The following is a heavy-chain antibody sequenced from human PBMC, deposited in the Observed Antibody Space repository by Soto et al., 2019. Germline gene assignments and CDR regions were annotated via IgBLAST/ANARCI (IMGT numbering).Heavy chain of an antibody. Sequence: QVQLVRSGAGVKKPGSSVKVSCRASGATFSSYAISGVRQAPGQGLGWMGGIIPIFGTANYAQKFQGRVTITADESTSTAYMELSSLRSEDTAVYYCAREEVAARVGYYYYYGMDVWGQGTTVTVSS. V-gene: IGHV1-69*01. CDR2: IIPIFGTA. CDR1: GATFSSYA. D-gene: IGHD6-19*01. CDR3: AREEVAARVGYYYYYGMDV. J-gene: IGHJ6*02.